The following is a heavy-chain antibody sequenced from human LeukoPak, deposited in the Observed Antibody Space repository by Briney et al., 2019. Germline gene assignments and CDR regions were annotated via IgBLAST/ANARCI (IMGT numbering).Heavy chain of an antibody. J-gene: IGHJ4*02. D-gene: IGHD3-3*01. CDR1: GFTFTTYW. V-gene: IGHV3-74*01. CDR3: AREITIFGVVITDL. CDR2: INSDGSIT. Sequence: GGSLRLSCAASGFTFTTYWMHWVRQAPGKGLVWVSHINSDGSITSYADSVKGRFTISRDNSKNTLYLQMNSLRAEDTAVYYRAREITIFGVVITDLWGQGTLVTVSS.